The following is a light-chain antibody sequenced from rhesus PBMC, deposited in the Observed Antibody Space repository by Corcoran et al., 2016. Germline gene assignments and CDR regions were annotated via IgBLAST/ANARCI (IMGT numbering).Light chain of an antibody. CDR1: QGISSY. CDR3: LQHNRYPLT. V-gene: IGKV1-28*03. Sequence: DIQMTQSPSSLSASVGDTVTITCRASQGISSYLNWFQQKPGKAPKLLIYDASSLERGVPSRFSGSGSGTGFTLTISSLQPEEFAAYYCLQHNRYPLTFGGGTKVEIK. CDR2: DAS. J-gene: IGKJ4*01.